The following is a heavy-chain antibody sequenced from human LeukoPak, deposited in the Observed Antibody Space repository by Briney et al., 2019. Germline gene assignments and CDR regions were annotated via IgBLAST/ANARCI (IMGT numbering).Heavy chain of an antibody. CDR1: GFTFSNAW. CDR2: IKSKTDGGTT. J-gene: IGHJ5*02. V-gene: IGHV3-15*01. Sequence: GGSLRLSCAASGFTFSNAWMSWVRQAPGKGLEWVGRIKSKTDGGTTDYAAPVEGRFTISRDDSKNTLYLQMNSLKTEDTAVYYCTTDLGPPFLGYCTNGVCYTGWFDPWGQGTLVTVSS. CDR3: TTDLGPPFLGYCTNGVCYTGWFDP. D-gene: IGHD2-8*01.